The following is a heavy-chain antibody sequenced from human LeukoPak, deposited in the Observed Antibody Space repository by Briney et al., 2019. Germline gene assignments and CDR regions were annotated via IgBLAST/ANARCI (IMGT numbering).Heavy chain of an antibody. J-gene: IGHJ4*02. CDR1: GYSISSGYY. Sequence: ETLSLTCTVSGYSISSGYYWGWIRQPPGKGLEWIGRIYHSGSTYYNPSLKSRVTISVDTSKNQFSLKLSSVTAADTAVYYCARGVGYSGSYYFDYWGQGTLVTVSS. D-gene: IGHD1-26*01. CDR3: ARGVGYSGSYYFDY. V-gene: IGHV4-38-2*02. CDR2: IYHSGST.